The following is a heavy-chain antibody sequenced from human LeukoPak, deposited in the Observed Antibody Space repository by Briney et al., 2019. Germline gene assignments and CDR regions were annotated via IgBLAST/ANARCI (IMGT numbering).Heavy chain of an antibody. V-gene: IGHV4-59*01. D-gene: IGHD5-12*01. Sequence: SETLSLTCTLSGGSISTYYWSWIRQPPGKGLEWIGYIYHSGSTNYNPPLKSRVTISVDTSKNQFSLKLSSVTAADTAVYYCARGGGYASPIGYWGQGALVAVSS. CDR2: IYHSGST. CDR1: GGSISTYY. CDR3: ARGGGYASPIGY. J-gene: IGHJ4*02.